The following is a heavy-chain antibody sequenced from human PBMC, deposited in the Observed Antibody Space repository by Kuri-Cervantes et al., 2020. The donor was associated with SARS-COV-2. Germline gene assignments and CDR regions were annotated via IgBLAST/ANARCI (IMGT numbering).Heavy chain of an antibody. Sequence: SCAASGFTFSNAWMSWVRQAPGKGLEWIGEINHSGSTNYNPSLKSRVTISVDTSKHQFSLKLSSVTPADTAVYFCARDSRSSYQVLLDRYYYPYMDVWGKGTTVTVSS. D-gene: IGHD3-3*01. V-gene: IGHV4-34*01. CDR2: INHSGST. CDR3: ARDSRSSYQVLLDRYYYPYMDV. CDR1: GFTFSNAW. J-gene: IGHJ6*03.